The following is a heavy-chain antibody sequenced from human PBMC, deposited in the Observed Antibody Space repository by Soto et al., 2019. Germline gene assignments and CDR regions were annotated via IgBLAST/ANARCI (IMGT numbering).Heavy chain of an antibody. Sequence: GGSLRLSCAASGFTFSNSAMVWVRQAPGKGLEWVALISYDGSYRYYADSVKGRFTISRDNSKNILYLQMNSLRADDTAVYYCAKDPDYDLIWCDPGGQETLVTVA. V-gene: IGHV3-30*18. CDR2: ISYDGSYR. D-gene: IGHD3-22*01. CDR3: AKDPDYDLIWCDP. CDR1: GFTFSNSA. J-gene: IGHJ5*02.